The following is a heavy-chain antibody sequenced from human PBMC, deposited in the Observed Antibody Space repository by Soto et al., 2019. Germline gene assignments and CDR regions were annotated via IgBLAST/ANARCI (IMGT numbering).Heavy chain of an antibody. CDR3: AREEGGYCSGGSCYSDYYYYGMDV. Sequence: SQTLSLTCAISGDSVSSNSAAWNWIRQSPSRGLEWLGRTYYRSKWYNDYAVSVKSRITINPDTSKNQFSLQLNSVTPEDTAVYYCAREEGGYCSGGSCYSDYYYYGMDVWGQGTTVTVSS. D-gene: IGHD2-15*01. CDR1: GDSVSSNSAA. J-gene: IGHJ6*02. V-gene: IGHV6-1*01. CDR2: TYYRSKWYN.